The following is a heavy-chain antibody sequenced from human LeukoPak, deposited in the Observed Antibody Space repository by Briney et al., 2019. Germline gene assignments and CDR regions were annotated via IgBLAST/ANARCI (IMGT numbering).Heavy chain of an antibody. CDR2: ISGSGGST. V-gene: IGHV3-23*01. CDR3: AKTRGGWYYFDY. Sequence: PGGSLRLSCAASGFTFSSYAMSRVRQAPGKGLEWVSAISGSGGSTYYADSVKGRFTISRDNSKNTLYLQMNSLRAEDTAVYYCAKTRGGWYYFDYWGQGTLVTVSS. D-gene: IGHD6-19*01. CDR1: GFTFSSYA. J-gene: IGHJ4*02.